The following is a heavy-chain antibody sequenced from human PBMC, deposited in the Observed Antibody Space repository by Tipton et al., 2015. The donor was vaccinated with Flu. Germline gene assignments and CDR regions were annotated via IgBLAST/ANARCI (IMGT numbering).Heavy chain of an antibody. CDR2: ISWNGDKPGYGKI. CDR3: VKEGSSFYDGTGYYSDFFDF. CDR1: GFTFGDST. Sequence: SLRLSCAASGFTFGDSTMHWVRQASGKGLEWVSGISWNGDKPGYGKIAYTESVKGRFTISRDDAENSLFLQMNSLRAEDTAVYYCVKEGSSFYDGTGYYSDFFDFWGQGILVTVSS. D-gene: IGHD3-22*01. J-gene: IGHJ4*02. V-gene: IGHV3-9*01.